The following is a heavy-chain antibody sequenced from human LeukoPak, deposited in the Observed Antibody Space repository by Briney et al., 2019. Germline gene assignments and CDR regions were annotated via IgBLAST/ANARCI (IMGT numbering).Heavy chain of an antibody. CDR1: GFTFSGSA. J-gene: IGHJ4*02. V-gene: IGHV3-73*01. CDR3: TGNYYGSGSYADFDY. Sequence: GGSLRLSCAASGFTFSGSALHWVRQASGKGLEWVGRIRSTANGYATAYAASVKGRFTISRDDSKNTAYLQMDSLKTEDTAVYYRTGNYYGSGSYADFDYWGQGTLVTVSS. D-gene: IGHD3-10*01. CDR2: IRSTANGYAT.